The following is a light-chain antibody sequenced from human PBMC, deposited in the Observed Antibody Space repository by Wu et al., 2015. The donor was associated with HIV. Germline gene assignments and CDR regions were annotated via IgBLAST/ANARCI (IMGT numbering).Light chain of an antibody. CDR1: QSVSSY. J-gene: IGKJ1*01. V-gene: IGKV3-11*01. CDR2: DAS. CDR3: QEYGNSPPWT. Sequence: EIVLTQSPATLSLSPGERATLSCRASQSVSSYLAWYQQKPGQAPRLLIYDASNRATGIPARFSGSGSGTDFTLTISSLEPEDFAVYYCQEYGNSPPWTFGQGTEGG.